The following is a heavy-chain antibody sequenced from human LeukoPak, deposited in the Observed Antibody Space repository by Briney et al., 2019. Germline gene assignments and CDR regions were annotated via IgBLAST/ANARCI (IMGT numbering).Heavy chain of an antibody. CDR1: GGTFSSYA. Sequence: ASVKVSCKASGGTFSSYAISWVRQAPGQGLEWMGGIIPIFGTANYAQKFQGRVTITADESTSTAYMELSSLRSEDTAVYYCATRGAARRPYYYYYMDVWGKGTTVTVSS. CDR3: ATRGAARRPYYYYYMDV. V-gene: IGHV1-69*01. D-gene: IGHD6-6*01. J-gene: IGHJ6*03. CDR2: IIPIFGTA.